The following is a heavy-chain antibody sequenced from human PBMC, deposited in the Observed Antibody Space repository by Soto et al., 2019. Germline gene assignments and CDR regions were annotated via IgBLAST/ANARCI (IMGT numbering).Heavy chain of an antibody. D-gene: IGHD4-4*01. CDR1: GFTFDDYA. Sequence: EVQLVESGGGLVQPGRSLRLSCAASGFTFDDYAMHWVRQAPGMGLEWVSGISWNSGSIGYADSVKGRFTISRDNAKNAMYLQMNSLRPEDTALYYCAKDPYSHYGAWFDPWGQGTLVTVSS. CDR3: AKDPYSHYGAWFDP. J-gene: IGHJ5*02. V-gene: IGHV3-9*01. CDR2: ISWNSGSI.